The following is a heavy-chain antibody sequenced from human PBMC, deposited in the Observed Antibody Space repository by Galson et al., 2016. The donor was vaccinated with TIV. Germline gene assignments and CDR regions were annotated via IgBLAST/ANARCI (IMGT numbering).Heavy chain of an antibody. CDR2: VSLSGGT. CDR3: ARHANYFDSSGFPPYWHFDL. Sequence: SETLSPTCGVYGGSFSGFSWSWIRQSPGKGLEWIGEVSLSGGTNYNPSLKSRVAILVDTSKNQFSLDLRSVTAADTAVYYCARHANYFDSSGFPPYWHFDLWGRGTLVTVSS. D-gene: IGHD3-22*01. J-gene: IGHJ2*01. V-gene: IGHV4-34*01. CDR1: GGSFSGFS.